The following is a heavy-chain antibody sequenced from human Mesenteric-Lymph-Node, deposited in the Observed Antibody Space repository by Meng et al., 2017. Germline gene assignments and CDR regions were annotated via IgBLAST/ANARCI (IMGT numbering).Heavy chain of an antibody. CDR1: GGAFGIRSW. J-gene: IGHJ4*02. CDR2: IYHSSST. Sequence: VWGPGLGEPLGPLALTFAVSGGAFGIRSWGSWVRQAPGKVLEGIGEIYHSSSTNYNPATKCGVTISVDESKNQDSLRLSSVTAADTAVYDCARVYAYCGVDCYHPRWGQGTLVTVSS. D-gene: IGHD2-21*02. V-gene: IGHV4-4*02. CDR3: ARVYAYCGVDCYHPR.